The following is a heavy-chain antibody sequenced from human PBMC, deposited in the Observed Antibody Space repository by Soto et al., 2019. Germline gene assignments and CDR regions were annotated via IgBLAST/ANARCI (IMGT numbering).Heavy chain of an antibody. CDR3: ARRAVAGPYNWFDP. J-gene: IGHJ5*02. Sequence: SGPTLVNPTQTLTLTCTFSGFSLSTSGMCVSWIRQPPGKALEWLALIDWDDDKYYSTSLKTRLTISKDTSKNQVVLTMTNMDPVDTATYYCARRAVAGPYNWFDPWGQGTLVTVSS. V-gene: IGHV2-70*01. CDR2: IDWDDDK. D-gene: IGHD6-19*01. CDR1: GFSLSTSGMC.